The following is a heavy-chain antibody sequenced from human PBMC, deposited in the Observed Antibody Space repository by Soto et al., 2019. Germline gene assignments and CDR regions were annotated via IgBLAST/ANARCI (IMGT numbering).Heavy chain of an antibody. CDR3: AKDLALYQIGSHYGMDV. D-gene: IGHD2-2*01. CDR1: GFNFSTYG. V-gene: IGHV3-30*18. CDR2: ISFDGTNT. J-gene: IGHJ6*02. Sequence: QVQLVESGGAVVQPGRSLRLSCVASGFNFSTYGIHWVRQAPGKGLEWVAVISFDGTNTFEADSVKGRFTISRDNSRNILYLQMNSLRIEDTAVYYCAKDLALYQIGSHYGMDVWGPGTTVTVSS.